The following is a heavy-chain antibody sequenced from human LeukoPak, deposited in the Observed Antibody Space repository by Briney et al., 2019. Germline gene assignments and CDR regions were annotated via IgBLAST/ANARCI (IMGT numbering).Heavy chain of an antibody. V-gene: IGHV3-21*01. CDR2: ISSSSSYI. D-gene: IGHD1-26*01. Sequence: GGSLRLSCAASGFTFSSYSMNWVRQAPGKGLEWVSSISSSSSYIYYADSVKGRFTISRDNAKNSLYLQMNSLRAEDTAVYYCARDKGLVGGGFDYWGQGTLVTVSS. J-gene: IGHJ4*02. CDR3: ARDKGLVGGGFDY. CDR1: GFTFSSYS.